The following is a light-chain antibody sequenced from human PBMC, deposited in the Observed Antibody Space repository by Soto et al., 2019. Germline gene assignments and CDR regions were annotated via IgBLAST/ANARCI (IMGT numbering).Light chain of an antibody. J-gene: IGKJ5*01. CDR3: QQAARFPIT. CDR2: DAS. CDR1: ESSNGW. V-gene: IGKV1-5*01. Sequence: DIQMTQSPSTLSASVIDRGTITCRASESSNGWLAWYQQKPGRAPRILIYDASKLEPGVPSRLSGSGSGTDFTLTINSLQPEDVATYYCQQAARFPITFGQGTRLEIK.